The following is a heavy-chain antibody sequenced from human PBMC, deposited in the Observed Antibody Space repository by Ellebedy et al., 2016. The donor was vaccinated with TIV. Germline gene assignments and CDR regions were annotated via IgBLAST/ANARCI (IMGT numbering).Heavy chain of an antibody. D-gene: IGHD3-16*01. CDR3: AKDLFHDYVWGSYPYLAEY. Sequence: PGGSLRLSCAASGFTFSSYAMTWVRQAPGKGLEWVSGIVSSGGATYYADSVKGRFTVSRDNSKNTLYLQMNSLRAEDTAVYYCAKDLFHDYVWGSYPYLAEYWGQGSLVTVSS. CDR1: GFTFSSYA. J-gene: IGHJ4*02. CDR2: IVSSGGAT. V-gene: IGHV3-23*01.